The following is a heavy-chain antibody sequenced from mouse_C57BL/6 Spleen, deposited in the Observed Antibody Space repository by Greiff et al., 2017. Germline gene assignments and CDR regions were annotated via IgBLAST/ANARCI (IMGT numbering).Heavy chain of an antibody. D-gene: IGHD2-3*01. CDR2: ISDGGSYT. CDR3: ARGGDDGYYGGFFDY. J-gene: IGHJ2*01. CDR1: GFTFSSYA. V-gene: IGHV5-4*01. Sequence: EVHLVESGGGLVKPGGSLKLSCAASGFTFSSYAMSWVRQTPEKRLEWVATISDGGSYTYYPDNVKGRFTISRDNAKNNLYLQMSHLKSEDTAMYYCARGGDDGYYGGFFDYWGQGTTRTVSS.